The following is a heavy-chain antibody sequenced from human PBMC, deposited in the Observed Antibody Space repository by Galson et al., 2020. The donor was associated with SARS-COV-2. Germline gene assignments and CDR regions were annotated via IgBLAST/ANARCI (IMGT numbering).Heavy chain of an antibody. CDR2: INYSGSA. D-gene: IGHD3-22*01. CDR3: ASLSYDSTANYFAFDF. Sequence: ETSETLSLTCTVSGGSITNPAYYWGWIRQAPGKGRQWIASINYSGSASYSPSRKSRVTISVDTSKNQLSLNLRSMTAADTAVYYCASLSYDSTANYFAFDFWGQGTKVTVSS. CDR1: GGSITNPAYY. J-gene: IGHJ4*02. V-gene: IGHV4-39*01.